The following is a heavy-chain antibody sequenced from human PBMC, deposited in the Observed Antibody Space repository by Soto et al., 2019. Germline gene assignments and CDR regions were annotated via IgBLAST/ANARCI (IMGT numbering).Heavy chain of an antibody. CDR3: AKDMGMVRGVTPFDY. Sequence: PGGSLRLSCAASGFTFDDYAMHWVRQAPGKGLEWVSGISWNSGSIGYADSVKGRFTISRDNAKNSLYLQMNSLRAEDTALYYCAKDMGMVRGVTPFDYWGQGTLVTVSS. CDR1: GFTFDDYA. D-gene: IGHD3-10*01. V-gene: IGHV3-9*01. CDR2: ISWNSGSI. J-gene: IGHJ4*02.